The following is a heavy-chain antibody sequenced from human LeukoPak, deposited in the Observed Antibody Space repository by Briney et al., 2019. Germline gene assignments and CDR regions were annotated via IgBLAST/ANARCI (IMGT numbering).Heavy chain of an antibody. V-gene: IGHV3-7*01. CDR2: IKQDGSEK. Sequence: GGSLRLSCAASGFTFSSYWMSWVRRAPGKGLEWVANIKQDGSEKYYVDSVKGRFTISRDNAKNSLYLQMNSLRAEDTAVYYCARDRSDSSGPDAFDIWGQGTMVTVSS. CDR3: ARDRSDSSGPDAFDI. CDR1: GFTFSSYW. D-gene: IGHD3-22*01. J-gene: IGHJ3*02.